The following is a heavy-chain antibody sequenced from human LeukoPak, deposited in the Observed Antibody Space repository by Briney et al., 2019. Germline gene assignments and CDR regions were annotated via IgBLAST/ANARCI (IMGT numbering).Heavy chain of an antibody. J-gene: IGHJ4*02. CDR1: GFTSSDYT. CDR3: ARDRYCVSTNCPYDY. CDR2: ISVSDDST. D-gene: IGHD2-2*01. Sequence: GGSLRLSCAASGFTSSDYTMIWVRQSPGKGLEWASDISVSDDSTYYVDSVKGRFTISRDKSNNMLYMQMNSLRVGDTAVYFSARDRYCVSTNCPYDYWGQGTPVTVSS. V-gene: IGHV3-23*01.